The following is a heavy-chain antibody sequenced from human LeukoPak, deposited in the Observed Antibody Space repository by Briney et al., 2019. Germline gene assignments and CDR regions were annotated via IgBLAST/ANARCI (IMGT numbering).Heavy chain of an antibody. CDR3: ARGRMATYYYGMDV. CDR1: GGSFSGYY. J-gene: IGHJ6*02. CDR2: INHSGST. D-gene: IGHD5-24*01. Sequence: SETLSLTCAVYGGSFSGYYWSWIRQPPGKGLEWIGEINHSGSTNYNPSLKSRVTISVDTSKNQFSLKLSSVTAADTAVYYCARGRMATYYYGMDVWGQGTTVTVSS. V-gene: IGHV4-34*01.